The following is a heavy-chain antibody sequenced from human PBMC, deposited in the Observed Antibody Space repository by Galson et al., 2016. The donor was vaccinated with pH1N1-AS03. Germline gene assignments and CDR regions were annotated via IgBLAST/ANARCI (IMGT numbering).Heavy chain of an antibody. J-gene: IGHJ4*02. Sequence: ETLSLTCTVSGASISTQYRSWIRQSPGKGLEWIGYLYYGGENKYNPTLKSRVTISGDTSKNQVSLSVSSVTAADTAVYYCARVRLILGNSYFFDYWGQGSLVTVSS. D-gene: IGHD6-25*01. CDR2: LYYGGEN. CDR1: GASISTQY. CDR3: ARVRLILGNSYFFDY. V-gene: IGHV4-59*11.